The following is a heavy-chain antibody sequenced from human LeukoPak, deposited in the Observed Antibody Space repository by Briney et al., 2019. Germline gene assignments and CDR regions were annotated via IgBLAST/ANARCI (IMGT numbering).Heavy chain of an antibody. CDR3: AREGLCGGDCYSYGWWVD. CDR1: GYSISSGYY. V-gene: IGHV4-38-2*02. D-gene: IGHD2-21*02. Sequence: PSETLSLTCTVPGYSISSGYYWGWIRQPPGKGLEGIGSVYHSGSTYYNPSLSGRVTISVDTSKNHFSLKLTSVTAADTAVYYCAREGLCGGDCYSYGWWVDWGQGTLVTVSS. CDR2: VYHSGST. J-gene: IGHJ4*02.